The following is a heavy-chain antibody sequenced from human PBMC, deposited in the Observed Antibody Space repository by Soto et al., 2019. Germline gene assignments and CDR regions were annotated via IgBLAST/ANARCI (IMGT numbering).Heavy chain of an antibody. Sequence: QVQLVESGGGVVQPGRSLRLSCAASGFTFSSYGMHWVRQAPGKGLEWVAVIWYDGSNKYYADSVKGRFTISRDNSKNTLYLQMTSLRADNKAVYDCEIGGTDIVVVRDYDFDYWGQGTLVTVFS. D-gene: IGHD2-2*01. CDR1: GFTFSSYG. V-gene: IGHV3-33*01. CDR2: IWYDGSNK. J-gene: IGHJ4*02. CDR3: EIGGTDIVVVRDYDFDY.